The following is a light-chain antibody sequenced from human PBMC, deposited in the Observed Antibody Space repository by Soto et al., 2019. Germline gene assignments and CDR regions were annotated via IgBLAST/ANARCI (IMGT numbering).Light chain of an antibody. CDR3: QQYDSFSKT. Sequence: GDRVTITCRASQSIRSWLAWYQQEPGKAPQLLIYDASNLESGVPSRFSGSGSGTEFTLTISSLQPDDFATYYCQQYDSFSKTFGRGTKVDIK. CDR1: QSIRSW. V-gene: IGKV1-5*01. J-gene: IGKJ1*01. CDR2: DAS.